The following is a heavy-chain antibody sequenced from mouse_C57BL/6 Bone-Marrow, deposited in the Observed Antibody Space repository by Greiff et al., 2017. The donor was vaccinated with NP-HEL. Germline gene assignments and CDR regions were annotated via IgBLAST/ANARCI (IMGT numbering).Heavy chain of an antibody. D-gene: IGHD4-1*01. CDR3: ARDKDWDVGYAMDY. V-gene: IGHV5-4*01. CDR1: GFTFSSYA. Sequence: EVQVVESGGGLVKPGGSLKLSCAASGFTFSSYAMSWVRQTPEKRLEWVATISDGGSYTYYPDNVKGRFTISRDNAKNNLYLQMSHLKSEDTAMYYCARDKDWDVGYAMDYWGQGTSVTVSS. CDR2: ISDGGSYT. J-gene: IGHJ4*01.